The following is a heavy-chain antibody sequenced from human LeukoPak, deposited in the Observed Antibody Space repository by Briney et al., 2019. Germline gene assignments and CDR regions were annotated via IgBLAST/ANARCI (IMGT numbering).Heavy chain of an antibody. V-gene: IGHV3-48*03. CDR1: GFTFSSYE. J-gene: IGHJ4*02. CDR2: ISSSGSTI. D-gene: IGHD4-17*01. Sequence: GGSLRLSCAASGFTFSSYEMNWVRQAPGKGLEWVPYISSSGSTIYYADSVKGRFTISRDNAKNSLYLQMNSLRAEDTAVYYCASLGSSTVTLDYWGQGTLVTVSS. CDR3: ASLGSSTVTLDY.